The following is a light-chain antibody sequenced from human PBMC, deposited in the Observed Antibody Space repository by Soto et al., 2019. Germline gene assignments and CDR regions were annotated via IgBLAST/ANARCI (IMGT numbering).Light chain of an antibody. Sequence: QSALTQPASVSGSPGQSITISCTGTSSDVGSYNLVSWYQQHPGKAPKLMIYEDSKRPSGVSDRFSGSKSGDTASLTISGLQAEDEADYYCCSYARSSTFVLVFGGGTKLTVL. CDR1: SSDVGSYNL. J-gene: IGLJ3*02. CDR2: EDS. V-gene: IGLV2-23*02. CDR3: CSYARSSTFVLV.